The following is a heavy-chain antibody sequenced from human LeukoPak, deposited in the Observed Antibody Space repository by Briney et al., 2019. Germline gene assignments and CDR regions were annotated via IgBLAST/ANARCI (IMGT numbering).Heavy chain of an antibody. J-gene: IGHJ3*02. CDR2: IYYSGST. D-gene: IGHD5-18*01. CDR3: ARYSAMVKNDAFDI. CDR1: GGSISSYY. Sequence: SETLSLTCTVSGGSISSYYWSWIRQPPGKGLEWIGYIYYSGSTNYNPSLKSRVTISVDTSKNQFSLKLSSVTAADTAVYYCARYSAMVKNDAFDIWGPGTMVTVSS. V-gene: IGHV4-59*01.